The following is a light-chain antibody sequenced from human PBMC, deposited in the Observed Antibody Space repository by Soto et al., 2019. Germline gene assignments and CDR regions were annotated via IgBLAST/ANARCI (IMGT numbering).Light chain of an antibody. V-gene: IGKV3-11*01. Sequence: EIVLTQSPATLSLSPGERATLSCRASQSVSSYLAWYQQKPGQAPRLLIYDASNRATGIPARFSGSGSGTDFPLTISSLEPDDFAVYYCQQRSDSPSTFGVGTKVQIK. CDR2: DAS. CDR1: QSVSSY. J-gene: IGKJ4*01. CDR3: QQRSDSPST.